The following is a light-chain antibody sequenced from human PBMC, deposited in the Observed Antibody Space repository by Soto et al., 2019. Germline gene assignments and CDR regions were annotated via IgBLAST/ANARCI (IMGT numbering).Light chain of an antibody. V-gene: IGLV2-14*01. CDR3: SRYTVFYTLV. CDR2: EVS. Sequence: QSALTQPASVSGSPGQSITISCTGPSSYVGGYNYVSWDQQHPGKDPKLMIYEVSKRPSGVANRFAGSKSANTASLTSYGLQGDVEADYYCSRYTVFYTLVFGGGTKLTVL. J-gene: IGLJ2*01. CDR1: SSYVGGYNY.